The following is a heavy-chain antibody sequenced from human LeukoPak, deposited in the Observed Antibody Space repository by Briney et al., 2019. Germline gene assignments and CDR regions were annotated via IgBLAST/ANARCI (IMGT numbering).Heavy chain of an antibody. CDR3: ARSVAGQGY. V-gene: IGHV1-18*01. CDR2: IGPYNGNT. Sequence: ASVKVSCKASGYAFTCFDLNWVRQAPGQGLEWMGSIGPYNGNTNYAQKFQGRVTMTTDTSTNMAYMELTSLTSDDTAVYYCARSVAGQGYWGQGTLVTVSS. J-gene: IGHJ4*02. CDR1: GYAFTCFD. D-gene: IGHD6-19*01.